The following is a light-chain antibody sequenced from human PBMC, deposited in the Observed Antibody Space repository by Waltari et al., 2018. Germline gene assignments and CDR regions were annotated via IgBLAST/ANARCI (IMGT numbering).Light chain of an antibody. CDR1: SLRYTY. CDR2: GKN. J-gene: IGLJ1*01. V-gene: IGLV3-19*01. CDR3: NSRDSRGHPLV. Sequence: SSELTQDPVVSVALGQPVRITCQGDSLRYTYSNWYHQKPGQAPVLVMYGKNNRPSGIPYRFSGSYSGTTASLIITGAQAEDEGDYYCNSRDSRGHPLVFGTGTKFTVL.